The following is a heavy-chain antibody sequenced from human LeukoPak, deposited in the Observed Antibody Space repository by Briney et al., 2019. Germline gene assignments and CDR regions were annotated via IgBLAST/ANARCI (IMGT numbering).Heavy chain of an antibody. CDR2: ISGSGGST. CDR1: GFTFSSYA. J-gene: IGHJ6*02. CDR3: AKDGVKNSIAVAGPLSGYVSRLYYGMDV. D-gene: IGHD6-19*01. Sequence: GGSLRLSCAASGFTFSSYAMSWVRQAPGKGLEWVSAISGSGGSTYYADSVKGRFTISRDNSKNTLYLQMNSLRAEDTAVYYCAKDGVKNSIAVAGPLSGYVSRLYYGMDVWGQGTTVTVSS. V-gene: IGHV3-23*01.